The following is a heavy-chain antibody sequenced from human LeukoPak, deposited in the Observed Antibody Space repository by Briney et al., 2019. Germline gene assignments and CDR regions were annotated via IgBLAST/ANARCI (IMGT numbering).Heavy chain of an antibody. CDR3: AKDSRYDSSFFDY. CDR2: IYSGGST. CDR1: GFTVSSNS. J-gene: IGHJ4*02. V-gene: IGHV3-53*05. Sequence: GGSLRLSCTVSGFTVSSNSMSWVRQAPGKGLEWVSFIYSGGSTHYSDSVKGRFTISRDNAKNSLYLQMNSLRAEDTALYYCAKDSRYDSSFFDYWGQGTLVTVSS. D-gene: IGHD3-22*01.